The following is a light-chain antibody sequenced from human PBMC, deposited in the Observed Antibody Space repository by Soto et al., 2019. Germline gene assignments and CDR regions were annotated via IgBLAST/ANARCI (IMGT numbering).Light chain of an antibody. CDR3: SSYAGSNWWV. CDR1: SSDVGGYNY. CDR2: EVY. Sequence: QSVLTQPPSASGSPGQSVTISCTGTSSDVGGYNYVSWYQQYPGKAPKLIIYEVYKRPSGVPDRFSGSKSGNTAALTVSGLQAEDEADYYCSSYAGSNWWVFGTGTKVTVL. J-gene: IGLJ1*01. V-gene: IGLV2-8*01.